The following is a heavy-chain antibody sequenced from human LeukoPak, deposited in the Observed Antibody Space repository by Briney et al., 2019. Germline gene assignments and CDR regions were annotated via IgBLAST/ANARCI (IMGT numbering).Heavy chain of an antibody. Sequence: PGGSLRLSCAASGFTFSSYAMSWVRQAPGKGLEWLSYISSGSGTIYYADSVKGRFTISRDNAKNSVYLQMNSLRDEDTAVYYCARGGNIDYWGQGTRVTVSS. V-gene: IGHV3-48*02. CDR2: ISSGSGTI. CDR1: GFTFSSYA. CDR3: ARGGNIDY. D-gene: IGHD3-10*01. J-gene: IGHJ4*02.